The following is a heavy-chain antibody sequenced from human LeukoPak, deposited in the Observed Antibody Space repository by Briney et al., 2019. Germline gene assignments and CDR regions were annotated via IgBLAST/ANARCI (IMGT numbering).Heavy chain of an antibody. CDR1: AFTLSSYG. D-gene: IGHD3-10*01. CDR3: AKDRVLLWFGELSLLDAFDY. Sequence: PGGSLRLSCAASAFTLSSYGMHWVRQAPGKGLEWVAVISYDGSNKYYADSVKGRFTISRDNSKNTLYLQMNSLRAEDTAVYYCAKDRVLLWFGELSLLDAFDYWGQGTLVTVSS. V-gene: IGHV3-30*18. CDR2: ISYDGSNK. J-gene: IGHJ4*02.